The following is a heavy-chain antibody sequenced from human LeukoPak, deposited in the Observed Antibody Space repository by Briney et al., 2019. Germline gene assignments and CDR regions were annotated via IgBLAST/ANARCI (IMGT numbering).Heavy chain of an antibody. CDR3: ARGEPEMATIVPPDY. CDR2: ISAYNGNT. CDR1: GYTFTSYG. J-gene: IGHJ4*02. D-gene: IGHD5-24*01. Sequence: GASVKVSCKASGYTFTSYGISWVRQAPGQGLEWMGWISAYNGNTDYAQKLQGRVTMTTDTSTSTAYMELRSLRSDDTAVYYCARGEPEMATIVPPDYWGQGTLVAVSS. V-gene: IGHV1-18*01.